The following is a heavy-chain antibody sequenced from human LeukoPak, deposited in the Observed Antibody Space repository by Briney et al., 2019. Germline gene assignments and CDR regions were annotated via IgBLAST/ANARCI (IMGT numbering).Heavy chain of an antibody. CDR1: GFSFSSYA. CDR3: AKIRLEESATGY. V-gene: IGHV3-23*01. D-gene: IGHD2-15*01. CDR2: ISGSGDST. Sequence: GGSLRLSCAASGFSFSSYAMSWVRQAPGKGLERVSGISGSGDSTYYADSVQGRFTISRDNSKNTMYLQMSSLRAEDTAVYYCAKIRLEESATGYWGQGTLVTVSS. J-gene: IGHJ4*02.